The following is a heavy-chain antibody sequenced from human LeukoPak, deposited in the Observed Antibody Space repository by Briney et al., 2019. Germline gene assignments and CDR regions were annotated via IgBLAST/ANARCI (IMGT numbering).Heavy chain of an antibody. Sequence: ASVTVSCKASGYTFTGYYMHWVRQAPGQGLEWMGWINPNSGATNYAQKFQGRVTMTRDTSISPAYMELSRLRSDDTAMYYCARGHWRGLSTPPWDYWGQGTLVTVSS. CDR1: GYTFTGYY. J-gene: IGHJ4*02. CDR3: ARGHWRGLSTPPWDY. D-gene: IGHD3-16*01. CDR2: INPNSGAT. V-gene: IGHV1-2*02.